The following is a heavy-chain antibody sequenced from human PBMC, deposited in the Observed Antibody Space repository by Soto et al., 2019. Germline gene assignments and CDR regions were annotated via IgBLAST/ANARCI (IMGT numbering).Heavy chain of an antibody. D-gene: IGHD2-2*02. CDR1: GFTFSSYG. CDR2: ISYDGSNK. CDR3: AKELSIVVVPAAIRMYYYYGMDV. J-gene: IGHJ6*02. V-gene: IGHV3-30*18. Sequence: QPGGSLRLSCAASGFTFSSYGMHWVRQAPGKGLEWVAVISYDGSNKYYADSVKGRFTISRDNSKNTLYLQMNSLRAEDTAVYYCAKELSIVVVPAAIRMYYYYGMDVWGQGTTVTVSS.